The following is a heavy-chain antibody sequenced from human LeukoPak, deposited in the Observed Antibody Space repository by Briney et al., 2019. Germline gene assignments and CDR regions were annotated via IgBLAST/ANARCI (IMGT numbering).Heavy chain of an antibody. Sequence: PGGSLRLSCAASGFTFSSSAMSWVRQAPGKGLEWVSVISGGGTIYYADSVKGRFTISRDNSRNTLYLQMNSLRAEDTALYFCARERGNTYGPFDFWGQGTLVTASS. D-gene: IGHD5-18*01. CDR1: GFTFSSSA. CDR3: ARERGNTYGPFDF. CDR2: ISGGGTI. V-gene: IGHV3-23*01. J-gene: IGHJ4*02.